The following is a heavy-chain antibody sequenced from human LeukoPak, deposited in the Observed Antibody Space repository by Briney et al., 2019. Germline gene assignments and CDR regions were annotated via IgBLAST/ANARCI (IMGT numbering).Heavy chain of an antibody. J-gene: IGHJ4*02. CDR2: ISGSGGST. CDR1: GFTFSSYA. CDR3: AKADQQLAAYNYCFDY. Sequence: PGGSLRLSCAASGFTFSSYAMSWVRQAPGKGLEWVSAISGSGGSTYYADSVKGRFTISRDNSKNTLYLQMNSLRAEDTAVYYCAKADQQLAAYNYCFDYWGQGTLVTVSS. D-gene: IGHD6-6*01. V-gene: IGHV3-23*01.